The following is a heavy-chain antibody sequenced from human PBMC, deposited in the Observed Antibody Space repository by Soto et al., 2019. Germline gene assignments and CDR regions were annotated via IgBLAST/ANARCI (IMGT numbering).Heavy chain of an antibody. Sequence: GGSLRLSCVASGFTFSGSAMHWVRQASGKGLEWVGRIRSKANSDATAYGASVKGRFTISRDDSKNTAYLQMNSLKTEDTAVYYCVRYCSGGSCPDAFDIWGQGTMVTASS. J-gene: IGHJ3*02. CDR1: GFTFSGSA. D-gene: IGHD2-15*01. V-gene: IGHV3-73*01. CDR2: IRSKANSDAT. CDR3: VRYCSGGSCPDAFDI.